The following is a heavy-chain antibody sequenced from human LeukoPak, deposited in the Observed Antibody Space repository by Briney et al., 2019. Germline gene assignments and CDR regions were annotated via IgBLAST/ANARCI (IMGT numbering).Heavy chain of an antibody. V-gene: IGHV4-59*08. CDR2: IYHSGSA. CDR3: ARPRTTGTTNWYFDL. CDR1: GGSISSYY. Sequence: SETLSLTCTVSGGSISSYYWSWIRQPPGKGLEWIGYIYHSGSANYNPSLKSRVTISIDTSKNQFSLKLSSVTAADTAVYYCARPRTTGTTNWYFDLWGRSTLVTVSS. J-gene: IGHJ2*01. D-gene: IGHD1-1*01.